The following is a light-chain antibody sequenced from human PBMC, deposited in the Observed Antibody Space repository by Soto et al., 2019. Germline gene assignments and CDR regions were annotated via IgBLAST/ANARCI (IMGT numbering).Light chain of an antibody. V-gene: IGLV4-69*01. CDR2: LNSDGSH. CDR3: QTWGV. J-gene: IGLJ3*02. Sequence: QPVLTQSTSASASLGASVKLTCTLSSGHSSYAIAWHQQQPEKGPRYLMKLNSDGSHSKGDGIPDRFSGSSSGAERYLTISSLQSEDEADYYCQTWGVFGGGTKLTVL. CDR1: SGHSSYA.